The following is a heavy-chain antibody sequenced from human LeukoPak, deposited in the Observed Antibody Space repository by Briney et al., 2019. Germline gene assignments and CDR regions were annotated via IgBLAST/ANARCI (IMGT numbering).Heavy chain of an antibody. CDR2: VYYGGNT. Sequence: TPSETLSLTCIVSGGSITSNSYYWGWIRQPPGKGLEYIGTVYYGGNTYYNPSLKSRVTISVDTSKNQFSLRLSSVTAADTALYYCARRIRGGWYSFDIWGHGTMVTVSS. CDR3: ARRIRGGWYSFDI. D-gene: IGHD2-15*01. CDR1: GGSITSNSYY. V-gene: IGHV4-39*01. J-gene: IGHJ3*02.